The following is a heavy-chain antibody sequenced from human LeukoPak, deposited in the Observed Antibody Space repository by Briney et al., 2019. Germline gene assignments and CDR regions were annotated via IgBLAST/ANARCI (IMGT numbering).Heavy chain of an antibody. D-gene: IGHD6-19*01. CDR1: GFIFNNYA. CDR3: AKISVTLTRDY. V-gene: IGHV3-23*01. Sequence: GGSLRLSCAASGFIFNNYAMSWVRQAPGKGLEWVSAISDSGGSTNYADSVQGRFTISRDNSKNTVYLQMNSLRADDTAVYYCAKISVTLTRDYWGQGTLVTVSS. J-gene: IGHJ4*02. CDR2: ISDSGGST.